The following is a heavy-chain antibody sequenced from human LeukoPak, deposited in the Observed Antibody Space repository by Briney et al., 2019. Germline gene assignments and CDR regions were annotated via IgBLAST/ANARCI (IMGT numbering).Heavy chain of an antibody. Sequence: ASVKVSCTASGYTFTSYGISWVRQAPGQGLEWMGWISAYNGNTNYAQKLQGRVTMTTDTSTSTAYMQLRSLRSEDTAVYYCARDQLGLPRALFDYWGQGTLVTVSS. J-gene: IGHJ4*02. V-gene: IGHV1-18*01. CDR3: ARDQLGLPRALFDY. CDR2: ISAYNGNT. CDR1: GYTFTSYG. D-gene: IGHD6-13*01.